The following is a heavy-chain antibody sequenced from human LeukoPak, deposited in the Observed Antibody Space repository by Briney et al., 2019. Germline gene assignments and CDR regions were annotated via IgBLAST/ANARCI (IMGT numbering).Heavy chain of an antibody. CDR3: ARRSESFSDY. J-gene: IGHJ4*02. CDR2: IYSDGTG. D-gene: IGHD1-26*01. CDR1: GFLVSSNY. V-gene: IGHV3-66*04. Sequence: PGGSLRLSCAASGFLVSSNYMSWVRQAPGKGLEWVSLIYSDGTGYYADSVKGRFTISRDNSKNTLYLQMNSLRAEDTAVYYCARRSESFSDYWGQGTLVTVSS.